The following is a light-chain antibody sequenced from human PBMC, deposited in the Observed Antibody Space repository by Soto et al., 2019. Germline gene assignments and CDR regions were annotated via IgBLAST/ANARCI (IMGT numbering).Light chain of an antibody. Sequence: QAVLTQPASVSVSPGQSITISCTGTSSDVGAYNFVSWYQQHPGKAPKLMIYDVTNRPSGVSSRFSGSKSGNTASLAISGLQAEDEADYYCSSYTTSNTLVFGGGTKLTVL. J-gene: IGLJ2*01. CDR2: DVT. V-gene: IGLV2-14*03. CDR3: SSYTTSNTLV. CDR1: SSDVGAYNF.